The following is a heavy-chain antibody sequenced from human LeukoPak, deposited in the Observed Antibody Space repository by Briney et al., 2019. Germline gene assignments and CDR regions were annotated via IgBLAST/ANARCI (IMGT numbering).Heavy chain of an antibody. Sequence: PSQTLSLTCTVSGYSISSGYYWGWIRQPPGKGLEWIGSIYHSGSTYYNPSLKSRVTISVDTSKNQFSLKLSSVTAADTAVYYCASTRRDSGSYLPPLFDYWGQGTLVTVSS. CDR3: ASTRRDSGSYLPPLFDY. D-gene: IGHD1-26*01. CDR2: IYHSGST. J-gene: IGHJ4*02. CDR1: GYSISSGYY. V-gene: IGHV4-38-2*02.